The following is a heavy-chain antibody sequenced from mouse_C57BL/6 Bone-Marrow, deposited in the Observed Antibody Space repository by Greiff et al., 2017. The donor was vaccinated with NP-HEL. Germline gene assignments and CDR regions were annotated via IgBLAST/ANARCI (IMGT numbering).Heavy chain of an antibody. CDR3: TGNDYEPPGFAY. V-gene: IGHV6-3*01. D-gene: IGHD2-4*01. J-gene: IGHJ3*01. Sequence: EVMVEESGGGLVQPGGSMKLSCVASGFTFSNYWMNWVRQSPEKGLEWVAQIRLKSDNYATHYAESVKGRFTISRDDSKSGVYRQMNNLRSEDTGSYYCTGNDYEPPGFAYWGHGTLVTVSA. CDR1: GFTFSNYW. CDR2: IRLKSDNYAT.